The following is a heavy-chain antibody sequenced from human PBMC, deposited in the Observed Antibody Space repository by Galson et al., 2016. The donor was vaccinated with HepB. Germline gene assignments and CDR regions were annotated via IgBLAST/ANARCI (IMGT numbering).Heavy chain of an antibody. CDR2: ISGSGGST. D-gene: IGHD2/OR15-2a*01. V-gene: IGHV3-23*01. J-gene: IGHJ4*02. Sequence: SLRLSCAASGFTFSSYAMSWVRQAPGKGLEWDSVISGSGGSTYYADSVKGRFTISRDNTKNTLYLQMNSLRDEDPAVHYCAKDQGFTTAPGWGQGSLVTGSA. CDR3: AKDQGFTTAPG. CDR1: GFTFSSYA.